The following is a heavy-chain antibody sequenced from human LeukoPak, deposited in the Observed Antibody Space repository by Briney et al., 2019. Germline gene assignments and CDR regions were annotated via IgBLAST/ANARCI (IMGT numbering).Heavy chain of an antibody. J-gene: IGHJ4*02. Sequence: HGESLQISCKGSGSRFTSYWIGWVRQLPGKGLEWMGIIYPGDSDTRYSPSFQGQVTISADKAISTAYLQWSSLKASDTAMYYCARGVALTYYDFWSGYSIPFDYWGQGTLVTVSS. CDR2: IYPGDSDT. CDR3: ARGVALTYYDFWSGYSIPFDY. V-gene: IGHV5-51*01. CDR1: GSRFTSYW. D-gene: IGHD3-3*01.